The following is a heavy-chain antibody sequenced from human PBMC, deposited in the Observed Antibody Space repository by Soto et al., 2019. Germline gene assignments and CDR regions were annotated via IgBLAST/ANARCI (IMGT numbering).Heavy chain of an antibody. D-gene: IGHD6-13*01. CDR2: ISGIDENS. J-gene: IGHJ4*02. Sequence: EVQLMESGGGLVQPGGSLRLSCAASGFTFNHFAMTWVRQAPGKGLEWVSAISGIDENSSYADSVKVRFTVSRDNSKNTLNLQMNSLRAEDTAVYYCAKYLRYGASWYYFGLWGPGTLVTVFS. CDR1: GFTFNHFA. CDR3: AKYLRYGASWYYFGL. V-gene: IGHV3-23*01.